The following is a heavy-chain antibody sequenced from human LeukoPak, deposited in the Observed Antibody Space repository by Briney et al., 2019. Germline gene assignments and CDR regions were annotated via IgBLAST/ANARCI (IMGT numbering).Heavy chain of an antibody. J-gene: IGHJ5*02. CDR2: IYYSGST. CDR1: GGSISSGDYY. Sequence: SETLSLTCTVSGGSISSGDYYWSWIRQPPGKGLEWIGYIYYSGSTYYNPSLKSRVTISVDTSKNQFSLKLSSVTAADTAVYYCATGVSEGGSGELLNWFDPWGQGTLVTVSS. CDR3: ATGVSEGGSGELLNWFDP. V-gene: IGHV4-30-4*08. D-gene: IGHD3-10*01.